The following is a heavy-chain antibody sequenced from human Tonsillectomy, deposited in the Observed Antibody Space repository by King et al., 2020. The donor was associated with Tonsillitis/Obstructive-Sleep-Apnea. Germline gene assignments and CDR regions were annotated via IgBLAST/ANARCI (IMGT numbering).Heavy chain of an antibody. CDR3: ARDRYCTNGVCYTENWFDP. CDR2: ISTYNGNT. V-gene: IGHV1-18*01. CDR1: GYTFTSYG. J-gene: IGHJ5*02. Sequence: QLVQSGAEVKNPGASVKVSCKASGYTFTSYGISWVRQAPGQGLEWMGWISTYNGNTNYAQKLQGRVTMTTDTSTSTTYMELRSLRSDDTAVYYCARDRYCTNGVCYTENWFDPWGQGTLVTVSS. D-gene: IGHD2-8*01.